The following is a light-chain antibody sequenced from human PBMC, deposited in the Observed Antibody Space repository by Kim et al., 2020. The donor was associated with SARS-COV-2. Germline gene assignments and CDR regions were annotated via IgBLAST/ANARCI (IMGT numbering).Light chain of an antibody. CDR3: GADHGSGSNFVLV. Sequence: QLVLTQPPSASASLGASVTLPCTLSSGYSNYKVDWYQQRPGKGPRFVMRVGTGGIVGSKGDGIPDRFSVLGSGLNRYLTIKNIQEEDESDYHCGADHGSGSNFVLVFGGGTQLTVL. CDR2: VGTGGIVG. V-gene: IGLV9-49*01. J-gene: IGLJ2*01. CDR1: SGYSNYK.